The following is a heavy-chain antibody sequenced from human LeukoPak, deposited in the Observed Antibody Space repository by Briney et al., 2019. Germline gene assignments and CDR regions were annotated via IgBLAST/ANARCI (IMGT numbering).Heavy chain of an antibody. D-gene: IGHD5-18*01. J-gene: IGHJ4*02. V-gene: IGHV3-33*01. CDR1: GFTFSSYG. Sequence: PGGSLRLSCAASGFTFSSYGMHWVRQAPGKGLEWVAVIWYDGSNKYYADPVKGRFTISRDNSKNTLYLQMNSLRAEDTAVYYCAREEYSYGSLDYWGQGTLVTVSS. CDR3: AREEYSYGSLDY. CDR2: IWYDGSNK.